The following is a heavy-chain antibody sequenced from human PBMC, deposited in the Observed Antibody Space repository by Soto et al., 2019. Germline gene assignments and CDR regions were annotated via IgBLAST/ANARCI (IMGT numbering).Heavy chain of an antibody. J-gene: IGHJ5*02. D-gene: IGHD3-22*01. CDR1: GYTFTSYG. CDR3: VRRHVSATGMIWFDH. Sequence: ALVTVSCKASGYTFTSYGIHWVRQAHGQRLEWMGWINAANGDTKYSPRFQGRVTITSDTSASTAYMELSSQRSEDTAVYYCVRRHVSATGMIWFDHWGHGTLVTVSS. V-gene: IGHV1-3*01. CDR2: INAANGDT.